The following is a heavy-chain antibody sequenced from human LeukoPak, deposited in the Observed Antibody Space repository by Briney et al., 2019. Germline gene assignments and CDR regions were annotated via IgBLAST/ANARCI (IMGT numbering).Heavy chain of an antibody. CDR2: IYFTGTS. J-gene: IGHJ4*02. CDR3: ARLKARGNPGGYYFDY. Sequence: PSQTLSLTCTVSGDSISSGDYYWTWIHQPPGKGLEWIGYIYFTGTSYYNPSLKSRVNISVDTSKNQFSLKLSSVTAADTAVYYCARLKARGNPGGYYFDYWGQGTLVTVSS. CDR1: GDSISSGDYY. V-gene: IGHV4-30-4*01. D-gene: IGHD4-23*01.